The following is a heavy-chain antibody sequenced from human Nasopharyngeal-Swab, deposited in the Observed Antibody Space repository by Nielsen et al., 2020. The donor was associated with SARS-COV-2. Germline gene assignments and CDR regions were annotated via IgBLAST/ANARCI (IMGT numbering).Heavy chain of an antibody. D-gene: IGHD7-27*01. CDR3: AKERRNWGFDV. V-gene: IGHV3-23*01. Sequence: GGSLKLSCAASGFTFSSYALSWVRKAPGKGLAWVSAISGSGGSTYYADSVKGRFTISRDNSKNTLYLQMNSLRAEDTAVYYCAKERRNWGFDVWGQGTTVTVSS. CDR1: GFTFSSYA. J-gene: IGHJ6*02. CDR2: ISGSGGST.